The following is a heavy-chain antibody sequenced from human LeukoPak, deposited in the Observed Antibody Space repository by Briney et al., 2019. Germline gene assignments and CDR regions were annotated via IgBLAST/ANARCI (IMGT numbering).Heavy chain of an antibody. Sequence: SETLSLTCAVSGGSLSGYYWGRVRQPPGKGLEWIGHVYYNGDTTYNTTLKSRVTISLDTCQNQDSLTLTSVPAADTAYYYCARMSQHYYGNKGQHWYNWFDSGGQGTQVTVPT. CDR1: GGSLSGYY. D-gene: IGHD3-10*01. CDR3: ARMSQHYYGNKGQHWYNWFDS. V-gene: IGHV4-59*01. J-gene: IGHJ5*01. CDR2: VYYNGDT.